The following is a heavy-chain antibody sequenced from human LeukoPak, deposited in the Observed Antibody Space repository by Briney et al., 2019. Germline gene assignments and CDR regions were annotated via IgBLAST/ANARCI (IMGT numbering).Heavy chain of an antibody. D-gene: IGHD6-13*01. Sequence: PGGSLRLSCAASGFSVSNNYMNWVRQASGKGLEWVSAISGSGGSTYYADSVKGRFTISRDNSKNTLYLQMNSLRAEDTAVYYCAKDKDVGHSSSWYNPYYYYGMDVWGQGTTVTVSS. J-gene: IGHJ6*02. CDR2: ISGSGGST. CDR3: AKDKDVGHSSSWYNPYYYYGMDV. V-gene: IGHV3-23*01. CDR1: GFSVSNNY.